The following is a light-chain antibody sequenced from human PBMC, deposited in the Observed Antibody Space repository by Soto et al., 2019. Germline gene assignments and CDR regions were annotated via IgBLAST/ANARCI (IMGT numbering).Light chain of an antibody. Sequence: EIVMTQSPATLSVSPGERATLSCRASQSVSTNLAWYQHKPGQAPRLLIYGASTRATGIPARFSGSGSGTEFTLTISDLQSEDCAVYCCQQYNNWPLTFGQGTRLEIK. V-gene: IGKV3-15*01. J-gene: IGKJ5*01. CDR3: QQYNNWPLT. CDR1: QSVSTN. CDR2: GAS.